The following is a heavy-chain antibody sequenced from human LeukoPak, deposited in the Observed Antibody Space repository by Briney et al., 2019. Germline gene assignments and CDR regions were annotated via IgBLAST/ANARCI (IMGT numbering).Heavy chain of an antibody. V-gene: IGHV1-2*02. J-gene: IGHJ6*03. CDR1: GYTFTGYY. Sequence: ASVKVSCKASGYTFTGYYMHWVRQAPGQGLEWMGWINPNSGGTNYAQKFQGRVTMTRDTSISTAYMELSRLRSDDTAVYYCARGVKETFLPYYYYYMDVWGKGTTVTVSS. D-gene: IGHD2/OR15-2a*01. CDR3: ARGVKETFLPYYYYYMDV. CDR2: INPNSGGT.